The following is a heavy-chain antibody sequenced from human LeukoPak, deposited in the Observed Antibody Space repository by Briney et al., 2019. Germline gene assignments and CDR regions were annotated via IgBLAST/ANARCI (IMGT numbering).Heavy chain of an antibody. V-gene: IGHV4-39*01. J-gene: IGHJ4*02. CDR2: IFYSGST. CDR1: GGSIGSSPYY. Sequence: SETLSLTCTVSGGSIGSSPYYWGWIRQPPGKGLEWIGSIFYSGSTYYNPSLKSRVTISVDTSKNQFSLKLSSVTAADTAVYYCARWEDGGYWGQGTLVTVSS. D-gene: IGHD1-26*01. CDR3: ARWEDGGY.